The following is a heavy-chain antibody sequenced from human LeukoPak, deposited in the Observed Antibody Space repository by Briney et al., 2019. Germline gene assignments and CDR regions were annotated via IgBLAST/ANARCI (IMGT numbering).Heavy chain of an antibody. CDR1: GFTFSSYA. Sequence: GGSLRLSCAASGFTFSSYAMHWVRQAPGKGLEWVAVISYDGSNKYYADSVKGRFTISRDNSKNTLYLQMNSLRAEDTAVYYCATGIAVAGSGYWGQGTLVTVSS. D-gene: IGHD6-19*01. V-gene: IGHV3-30*04. CDR2: ISYDGSNK. J-gene: IGHJ4*02. CDR3: ATGIAVAGSGY.